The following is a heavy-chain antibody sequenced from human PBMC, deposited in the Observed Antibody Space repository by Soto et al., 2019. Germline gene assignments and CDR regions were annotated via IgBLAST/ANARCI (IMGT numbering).Heavy chain of an antibody. CDR1: GFTFSNAW. Sequence: GGSLRLSCAASGFTFSNAWMNWVRQAPGKGLEWVGRIKSKTDGWTTDYAAPVKGRFTISRDDSKNKLYLQMNSLKTEDTAVYYCTTDVGFSYYYYYGMDVWGQGTTVTVSS. CDR3: TTDVGFSYYYYYGMDV. J-gene: IGHJ6*02. CDR2: IKSKTDGWTT. V-gene: IGHV3-15*07. D-gene: IGHD3-3*02.